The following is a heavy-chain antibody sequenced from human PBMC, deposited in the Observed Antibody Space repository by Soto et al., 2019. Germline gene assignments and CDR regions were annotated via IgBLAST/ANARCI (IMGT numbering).Heavy chain of an antibody. CDR3: ARNSFPLRKNNCFDT. CDR2: IFYLGSS. Sequence: SETLSLTCTVSGDSIISSDFYWGWVRQPPGKGLEWIGSIFYLGSSYYNPSLKSRVTMSVDTSKNQFSLRLRSVTAADTALYFCARNSFPLRKNNCFDTWGQGIMVTVSS. D-gene: IGHD2-15*01. CDR1: GDSIISSDFY. V-gene: IGHV4-39*01. J-gene: IGHJ5*02.